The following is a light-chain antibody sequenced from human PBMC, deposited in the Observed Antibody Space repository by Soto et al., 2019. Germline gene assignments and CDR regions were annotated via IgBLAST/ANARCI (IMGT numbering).Light chain of an antibody. Sequence: DIQMTHSPSTLSASVVDRVTITCRASQSISSWLAWYQQKPGKAPKLLIYDASSLESGVPSRFSGSGSGTEFTLTISSLQPDDFATYYCQKYNSYPINFGQGTRLEIK. CDR1: QSISSW. CDR3: QKYNSYPIN. CDR2: DAS. V-gene: IGKV1-5*01. J-gene: IGKJ5*01.